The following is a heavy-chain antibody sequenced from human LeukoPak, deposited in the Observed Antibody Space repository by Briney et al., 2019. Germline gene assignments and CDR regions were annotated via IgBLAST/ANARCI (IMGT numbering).Heavy chain of an antibody. CDR1: GGSISSYY. J-gene: IGHJ4*02. CDR2: IYYSGST. CDR3: ARDYYDFWSGYKFDY. Sequence: SETLSLTCTVSGGSISSYYWSWIRQPPGKGLEWIGYIYYSGSTNYNPSLKSRVTISVDTSKNQFSLKLSSVTAADTAVYYCARDYYDFWSGYKFDYWGQGTLVTVSS. V-gene: IGHV4-59*12. D-gene: IGHD3-3*01.